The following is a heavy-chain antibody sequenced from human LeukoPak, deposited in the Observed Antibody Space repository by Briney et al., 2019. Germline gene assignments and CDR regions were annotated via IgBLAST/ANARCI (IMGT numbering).Heavy chain of an antibody. CDR1: GGSFSGYY. J-gene: IGHJ5*02. CDR2: INHSGST. V-gene: IGHV4-34*01. D-gene: IGHD1-26*01. CDR3: ARGSSIVGANTIGAGWFDP. Sequence: PSETLSLTCAVYGGSFSGYYWSWIRQPPGKGLEWIGEINHSGSTNYNPSLKSRVTISVHTSKNQFSLKLSSVTAADTAVYYCARGSSIVGANTIGAGWFDPWGQGTLVTVSS.